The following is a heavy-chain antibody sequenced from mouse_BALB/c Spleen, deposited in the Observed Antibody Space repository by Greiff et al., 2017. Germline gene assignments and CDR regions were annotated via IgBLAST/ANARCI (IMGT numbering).Heavy chain of an antibody. CDR2: IDPYNGGT. CDR3: ARSPYDYDDGVAY. CDR1: GYAFTSYN. D-gene: IGHD2-4*01. Sequence: EVKLVESGPELVKPGASVKVSCKASGYAFTSYNMYWVKQSHGKSLEWIGYIDPYNGGTSYNQKFKGKATLTVDKSSSTAYMHLNSLTSEDSAVYYCARSPYDYDDGVAYWGQGTLVTVSA. V-gene: IGHV1S135*01. J-gene: IGHJ3*01.